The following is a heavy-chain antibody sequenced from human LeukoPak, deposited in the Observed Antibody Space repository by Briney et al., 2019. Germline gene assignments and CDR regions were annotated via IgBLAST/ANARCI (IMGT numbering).Heavy chain of an antibody. D-gene: IGHD6-13*01. J-gene: IGHJ4*02. V-gene: IGHV4-4*02. CDR2: IYLSGST. Sequence: PSETLFLTCAVSGGSISSSYWWTWVRQPPGKGLEWIGEIYLSGSTNFNPSLKSRVTISVDKSKNQFSLKLSSVTAADTAVYYCATSVNYSLVNWGQGTLVTVSS. CDR3: ATSVNYSLVN. CDR1: GGSISSSYW.